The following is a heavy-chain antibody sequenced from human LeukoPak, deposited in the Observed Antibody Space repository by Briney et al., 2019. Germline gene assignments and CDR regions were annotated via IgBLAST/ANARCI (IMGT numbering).Heavy chain of an antibody. CDR1: GFTFSTYP. Sequence: GGSLRLSCAASGFTFSTYPMSWVRQAPETGLEWVSLISGNGAYTYYADSVKGRFTISRDNSKNTLYLQMNSLRADDTAIYYCARERVTTTAFDYWGQGTLVIVSS. V-gene: IGHV3-23*01. CDR2: ISGNGAYT. J-gene: IGHJ4*02. CDR3: ARERVTTTAFDY. D-gene: IGHD1/OR15-1a*01.